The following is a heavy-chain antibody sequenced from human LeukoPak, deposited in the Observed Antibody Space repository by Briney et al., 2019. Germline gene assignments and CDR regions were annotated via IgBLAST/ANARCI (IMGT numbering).Heavy chain of an antibody. D-gene: IGHD5-24*01. J-gene: IGHJ4*02. CDR2: IGISSGNT. CDR1: GFTFSAYS. V-gene: IGHV3-48*01. CDR3: ARDYKYAFDN. Sequence: GGSLRLSCAASGFTFSAYSMNWVRQAPGKGLEWISYIGISSGNTKYADSVKGRFTISGDKAKNSLYLQMNSLRVEDTAVYYCARDYKYAFDNWGQGTLVTLSS.